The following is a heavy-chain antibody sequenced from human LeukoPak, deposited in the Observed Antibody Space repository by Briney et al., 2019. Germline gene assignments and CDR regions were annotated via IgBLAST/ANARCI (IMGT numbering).Heavy chain of an antibody. D-gene: IGHD1-20*01. CDR3: AKDHPLFNWNEGYFDY. Sequence: SQTLSVTCAISGDSVSSNSGAWNWIRQSPSRGLEWLGRTYYRSKWYNDYAVSVRSRITINPDTSKNQFSLQLNSVTPEDTVVYYCAKDHPLFNWNEGYFDYWGQGTLVTVSS. CDR1: GDSVSSNSGA. CDR2: TYYRSKWYN. V-gene: IGHV6-1*01. J-gene: IGHJ4*02.